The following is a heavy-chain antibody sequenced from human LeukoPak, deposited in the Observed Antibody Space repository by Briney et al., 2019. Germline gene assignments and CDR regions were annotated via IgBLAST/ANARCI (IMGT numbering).Heavy chain of an antibody. CDR1: GFSVSTNY. Sequence: PGGSLRLSCAASGFSVSTNYMTWVRQAPGKGLEWVSVIYSGGSTYYAASVKGRFTISRDNSKNTVYLQMNSLSADDTAVYYCARDKGDDYLDYWGQGTLVTVSS. CDR2: IYSGGST. J-gene: IGHJ4*02. V-gene: IGHV3-66*01. CDR3: ARDKGDDYLDY.